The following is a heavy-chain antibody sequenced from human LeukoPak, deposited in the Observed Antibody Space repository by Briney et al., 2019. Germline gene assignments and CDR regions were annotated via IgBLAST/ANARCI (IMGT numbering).Heavy chain of an antibody. CDR1: GYTLTELS. V-gene: IGHV1-24*01. D-gene: IGHD3-22*01. CDR2: FDPEDGET. Sequence: GASVKVSCKVSGYTLTELSMHWVRQAPGKGLEWMGGFDPEDGETIYAQKFQGRVTMTEDTSTDTAYMELSSLRSEDTAVYYCATVDYRDSSGYYGFDYWGQGTLVTVSS. J-gene: IGHJ4*02. CDR3: ATVDYRDSSGYYGFDY.